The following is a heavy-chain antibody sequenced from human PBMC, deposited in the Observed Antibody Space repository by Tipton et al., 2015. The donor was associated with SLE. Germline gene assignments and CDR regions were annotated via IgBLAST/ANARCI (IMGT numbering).Heavy chain of an antibody. V-gene: IGHV4-4*07. CDR2: SYTSVST. J-gene: IGHJ4*02. Sequence: TLSLTCTVSGGSISNYSWSWSRQPAGKGLEWIGRSYTSVSTNYNPSPKSRVTMSVDTSKNQFSLKLSSVTAADTAVYYCARDHPVAGPFDYWGQGTLVTVSS. CDR1: GGSISNYS. D-gene: IGHD6-19*01. CDR3: ARDHPVAGPFDY.